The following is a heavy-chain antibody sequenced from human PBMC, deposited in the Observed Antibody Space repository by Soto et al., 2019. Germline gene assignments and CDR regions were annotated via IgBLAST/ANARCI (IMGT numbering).Heavy chain of an antibody. CDR3: ARQYYDTYIDDFDI. CDR2: IWYDGSNK. CDR1: GFTFSSYG. D-gene: IGHD3-9*01. J-gene: IGHJ3*02. Sequence: PGGSLRLSCAASGFTFSSYGMHWVRQAPGKGLEWVAVIWYDGSNKYYADSVKGRFTISRGNSKNTLYLQMNSLRAEDTAVYYCARQYYDTYIDDFDIWGQGTMVTVSS. V-gene: IGHV3-33*01.